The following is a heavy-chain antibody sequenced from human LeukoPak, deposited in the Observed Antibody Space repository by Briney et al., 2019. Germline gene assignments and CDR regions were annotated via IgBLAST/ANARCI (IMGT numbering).Heavy chain of an antibody. D-gene: IGHD5-18*01. CDR2: IIPIFGTA. CDR1: GGTFSSYA. J-gene: IGHJ6*03. V-gene: IGHV1-69*06. Sequence: ASVKVSCKASGGTFSSYAISWVRQAPGQGLEWMGGIIPIFGTANYAQKFQGRVTITADKSTSTAYMELSSLRSEDTAVYYCARAVDTARYYYYYMDVWGKGTTVTISS. CDR3: ARAVDTARYYYYYMDV.